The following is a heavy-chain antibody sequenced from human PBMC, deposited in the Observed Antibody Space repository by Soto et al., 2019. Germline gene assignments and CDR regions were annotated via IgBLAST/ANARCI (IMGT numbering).Heavy chain of an antibody. D-gene: IGHD3-16*02. V-gene: IGHV2-26*01. CDR2: IFSNDEK. Sequence: QVTLKESGPVLVKPTETLTLTCTVSGFSLSNARMGVSWIRQPPGKALEWLAHIFSNDEKSYSTSLKSRLTIXKXTXXSQVVLTMTNMDPVDTATYYCARIHIREISNWFDPWGQGTLVTVSS. CDR1: GFSLSNARMG. CDR3: ARIHIREISNWFDP. J-gene: IGHJ5*02.